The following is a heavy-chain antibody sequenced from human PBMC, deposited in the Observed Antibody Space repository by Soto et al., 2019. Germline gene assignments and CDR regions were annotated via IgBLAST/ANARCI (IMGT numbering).Heavy chain of an antibody. Sequence: SETLSLTCTVSGGSISSYYWRWIRQPPGKGLEWIGYIYYSGSTNYNPSLKSRVTISVDTSKNQFSLKLSSVIAADTAVYYCERVMGGWHEHDYWCQGTLVTVS. CDR3: ERVMGGWHEHDY. D-gene: IGHD6-19*01. V-gene: IGHV4-59*01. CDR2: IYYSGST. J-gene: IGHJ4*02. CDR1: GGSISSYY.